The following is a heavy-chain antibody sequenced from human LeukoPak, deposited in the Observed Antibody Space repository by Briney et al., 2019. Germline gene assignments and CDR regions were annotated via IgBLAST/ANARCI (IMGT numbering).Heavy chain of an antibody. CDR2: INHSGST. CDR1: GGSISSGGYS. D-gene: IGHD3-10*01. Sequence: SQTLSLTCAVSGGSISSGGYSWSWIRQPPGKGREWIGEINHSGSTNYNPSLKSRVTISVDTSKNQFSLKLSSVTAADTAVYYCARGGYYGSGSSKVYYYYLDVWGKGTTVTVSS. CDR3: ARGGYYGSGSSKVYYYYLDV. V-gene: IGHV4-30-2*01. J-gene: IGHJ6*03.